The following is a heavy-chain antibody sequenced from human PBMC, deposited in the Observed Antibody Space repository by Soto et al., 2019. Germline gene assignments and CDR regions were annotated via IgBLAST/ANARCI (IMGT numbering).Heavy chain of an antibody. CDR1: GYSFTSYW. CDR3: ARMVSSSSAPHPYYYYYGMDV. CDR2: IDPSDSYT. Sequence: GESLKISCKGSGYSFTSYWISWVRQMPGKGLEWMGRIDPSDSYTNYSPSFQGHVTISADKSISTAYLQWSSLKASDTAMYYCARMVSSSSAPHPYYYYYGMDVSGQGTTVTVSS. D-gene: IGHD6-13*01. J-gene: IGHJ6*02. V-gene: IGHV5-10-1*01.